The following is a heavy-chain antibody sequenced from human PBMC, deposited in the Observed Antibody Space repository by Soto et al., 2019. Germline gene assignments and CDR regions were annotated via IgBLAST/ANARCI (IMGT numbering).Heavy chain of an antibody. D-gene: IGHD3-10*01. J-gene: IGHJ6*03. CDR1: GFTFSSSW. CDR2: VSGDGSST. Sequence: GGSLRLSCAASGFTFSSSWMHWVRQAPGKGLVWVSRVSGDGSSTNYADSVKGRFTISRDNSKNTLYLQMNSLRAEDTAVYYCAKSGNYGSGRPNYYYYYMDVWGKGTTVTVSS. V-gene: IGHV3-74*01. CDR3: AKSGNYGSGRPNYYYYYMDV.